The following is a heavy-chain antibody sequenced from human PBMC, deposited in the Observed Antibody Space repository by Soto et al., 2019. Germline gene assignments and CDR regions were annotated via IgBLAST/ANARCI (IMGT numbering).Heavy chain of an antibody. CDR1: GGSISSGGYY. D-gene: IGHD3-16*01. J-gene: IGHJ5*02. Sequence: PSETLSLTCTVSGGSISSGGYYWSWIRQHPGMGLEWIGYIYYSGSTYYNPSLKSRITISVDTSKNQFSLKLSPVTAADTAVYYWAGGRYRNWFDPWGQGTLVTVSS. V-gene: IGHV4-31*03. CDR2: IYYSGST. CDR3: AGGRYRNWFDP.